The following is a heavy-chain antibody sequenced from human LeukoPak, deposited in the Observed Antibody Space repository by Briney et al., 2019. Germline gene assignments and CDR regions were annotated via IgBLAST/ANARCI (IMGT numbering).Heavy chain of an antibody. CDR2: IYPGGSDT. Sequence: GESLKISCKGSGYSFTSYWIGWVRQMPGKGLEGMGIIYPGGSDTRYSPSFQGQVTISADKSISTAYLQWSSLKASDTAMYYCARGGVVVVSWFDPWGQGTLVTVSS. D-gene: IGHD2-15*01. V-gene: IGHV5-51*01. CDR1: GYSFTSYW. J-gene: IGHJ5*02. CDR3: ARGGVVVVSWFDP.